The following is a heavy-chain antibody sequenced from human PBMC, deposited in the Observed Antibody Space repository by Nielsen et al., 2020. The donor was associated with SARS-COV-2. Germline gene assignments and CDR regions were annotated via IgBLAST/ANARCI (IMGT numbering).Heavy chain of an antibody. CDR3: ARTILPNWDYRAYDY. Sequence: SETPSLTCGVYGGSFSAYYWTWIRQAPGKGLEWIGEIYPSGSTNYNPSLKSRVTISVDTSKMQFSLELRSVTAADTAVYYCARTILPNWDYRAYDYWGQGALVTVAS. D-gene: IGHD1-7*01. CDR2: IYPSGST. J-gene: IGHJ4*02. CDR1: GGSFSAYY. V-gene: IGHV4-34*01.